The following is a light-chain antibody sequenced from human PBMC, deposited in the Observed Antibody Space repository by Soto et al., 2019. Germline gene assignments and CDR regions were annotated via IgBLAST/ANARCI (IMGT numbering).Light chain of an antibody. V-gene: IGLV2-8*01. CDR2: EVT. CDR1: SSDVGGYSY. J-gene: IGLJ3*02. Sequence: HSVLTQPPSASGSPGQSVTISCTGTSSDVGGYSYVSWYQQYPGRAPKLMIYEVTKRPSGVPDRFSGSKSGNTASLTVSGLQAEDEADYYCSSYAASNNFYFVFGGGTKLTVL. CDR3: SSYAASNNFYFV.